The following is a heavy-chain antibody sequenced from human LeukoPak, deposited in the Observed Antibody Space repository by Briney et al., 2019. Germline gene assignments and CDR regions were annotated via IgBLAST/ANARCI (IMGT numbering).Heavy chain of an antibody. CDR2: IYYSGST. Sequence: PSETLSLTCAVYGGSFSSYYWSWLRQPPGKGLEWIGYIYYSGSTNYNPSLKSRVTISVDTSKNQFSLKLSSATAADTAVYYCARQSDYGSGSYSYGGQGTLATVSS. CDR3: ARQSDYGSGSYSY. CDR1: GGSFSSYY. J-gene: IGHJ4*02. V-gene: IGHV4-59*08. D-gene: IGHD3-10*01.